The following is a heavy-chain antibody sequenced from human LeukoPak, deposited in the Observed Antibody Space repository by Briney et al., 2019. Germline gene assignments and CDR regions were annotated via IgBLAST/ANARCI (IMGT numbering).Heavy chain of an antibody. Sequence: PGGSLRLSCASSGFTFGDYAMNWVRQAPGKGREGVSLISGDGGPKYYADSVKGRFTISRDNSKNSLYLQMNSLRTEDTALYYCAKGGHDFWSGHFFDYWGQGTLVTVSS. V-gene: IGHV3-43*02. CDR1: GFTFGDYA. CDR2: ISGDGGPK. CDR3: AKGGHDFWSGHFFDY. D-gene: IGHD3-3*01. J-gene: IGHJ4*02.